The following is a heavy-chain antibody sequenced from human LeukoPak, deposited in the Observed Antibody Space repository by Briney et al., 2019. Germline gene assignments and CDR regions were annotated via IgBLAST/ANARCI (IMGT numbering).Heavy chain of an antibody. D-gene: IGHD1-26*01. Sequence: ASVKVSCKASGYTFADYFIHWVRQAPGQGLEWMGRINPNTGGEEYAPKFQGWVTMTRDTSISTAYVEVNRLISDDTAVYYCARDLTSTSNWEFDYWGQGTLVIVSS. CDR3: ARDLTSTSNWEFDY. CDR2: INPNTGGE. V-gene: IGHV1-2*04. CDR1: GYTFADYF. J-gene: IGHJ4*02.